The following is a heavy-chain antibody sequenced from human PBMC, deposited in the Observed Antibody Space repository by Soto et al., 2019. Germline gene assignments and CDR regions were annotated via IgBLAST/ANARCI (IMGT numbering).Heavy chain of an antibody. CDR3: ARDNYEWFGALSDYGMDV. J-gene: IGHJ6*02. V-gene: IGHV1-69*13. CDR2: IIPIFGTA. D-gene: IGHD3-10*01. CDR1: GGTFSSYA. Sequence: SVKVSCKASGGTFSSYAISWVRQAPGQGLEWMGGIIPIFGTANYAQKFQGRVTITADESTSTAYMELSSLRSEDTAVYYCARDNYEWFGALSDYGMDVWGQGTTVTVSS.